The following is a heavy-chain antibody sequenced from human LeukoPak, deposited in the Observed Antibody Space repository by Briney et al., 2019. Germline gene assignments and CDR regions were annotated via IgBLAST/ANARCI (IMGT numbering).Heavy chain of an antibody. D-gene: IGHD3-22*01. Sequence: PSETLSLTCTVSGGSIISGGYYWSWIRQHPGKGLEWIVYIYYSGSTSYNPSLKSRVTISVDTSKNQFSLKLSSVTAADTAVYYCARGLTPHYYDSSGYYSWDQGTLVTVSS. CDR1: GGSIISGGYY. V-gene: IGHV4-31*03. CDR3: ARGLTPHYYDSSGYYS. CDR2: IYYSGST. J-gene: IGHJ4*02.